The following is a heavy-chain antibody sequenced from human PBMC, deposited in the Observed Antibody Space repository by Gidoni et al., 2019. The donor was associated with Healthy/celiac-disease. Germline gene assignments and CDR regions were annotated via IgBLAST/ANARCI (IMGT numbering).Heavy chain of an antibody. CDR1: GFTFSSHA. Sequence: EVQLLESGGCLVQPGGSLRLSCPASGFTFSSHAMGWVRQAPGKGLEWVSAIGGSCGSTYYADSVKGRFTISRDNFKNTLYLQMNSLRAEETAVYYCAKQGGTMVRGVTYYFDYWGQGTLVTVSS. D-gene: IGHD3-10*01. V-gene: IGHV3-23*01. CDR2: IGGSCGST. J-gene: IGHJ4*02. CDR3: AKQGGTMVRGVTYYFDY.